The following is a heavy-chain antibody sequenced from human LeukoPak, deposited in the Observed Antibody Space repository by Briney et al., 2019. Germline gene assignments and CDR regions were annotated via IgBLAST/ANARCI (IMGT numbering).Heavy chain of an antibody. CDR1: GYSFTSYW. V-gene: IGHV5-51*01. CDR2: IYPGDSDT. Sequence: GESLKISCKGSGYSFTSYWIGWVRQMPGKGLEWMGIIYPGDSDTRYSPSFQGQVTISADKSISTAYLQWSSLKASDTAMYYCARQAYCGGDCYSVGYWGQGTLVTVSS. J-gene: IGHJ4*02. D-gene: IGHD2-21*02. CDR3: ARQAYCGGDCYSVGY.